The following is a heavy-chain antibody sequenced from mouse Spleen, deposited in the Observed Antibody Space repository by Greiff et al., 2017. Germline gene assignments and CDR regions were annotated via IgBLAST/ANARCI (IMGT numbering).Heavy chain of an antibody. D-gene: IGHD3-3*01. J-gene: IGHJ2*01. CDR2: IYPGDGDT. Sequence: QVQLQQSGPELVKPGAPVKISCTASGYAFSSSWMNWVKQRPGKGLEWIGRIYPGDGDTNYNGKFKGKATLTADKSSSTAYMQLSSLTSEDSAVYFCARSPLGDYFDYWGQGTTLTVSS. CDR1: GYAFSSSW. CDR3: ARSPLGDYFDY. V-gene: IGHV1-82*01.